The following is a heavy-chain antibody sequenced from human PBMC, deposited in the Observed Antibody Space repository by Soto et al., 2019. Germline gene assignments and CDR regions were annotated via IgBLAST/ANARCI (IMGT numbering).Heavy chain of an antibody. D-gene: IGHD6-6*01. CDR2: ISWNSGSI. V-gene: IGHV3-9*01. CDR3: AKYIGGSIAPMRGMDV. CDR1: GFTFDDYA. J-gene: IGHJ6*02. Sequence: SLRLSCAASGFTFDDYAMHWVRQAPGKGLEWVSGISWNSGSIGYADSVKGRFTISRDNAKNSLYLQMNSLRAEDTALYYCAKYIGGSIAPMRGMDVCGQGTTVPASS.